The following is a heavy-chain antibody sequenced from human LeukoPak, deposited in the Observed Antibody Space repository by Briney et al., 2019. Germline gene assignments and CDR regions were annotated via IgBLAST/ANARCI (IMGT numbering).Heavy chain of an antibody. D-gene: IGHD6-19*01. CDR2: ISTYNGDT. CDR3: TRDPSNSSGWYIYFDY. CDR1: GYAFRKYA. J-gene: IGHJ4*02. V-gene: IGHV1-18*01. Sequence: ASGKVSCKASGYAFRKYAISWVRQAPGQGLEWLGWISTYNGDTNYAQNFKGRVTMTTDASTSTAYMELRSLRSDDTAVYYCTRDPSNSSGWYIYFDYWGQGALVTVSS.